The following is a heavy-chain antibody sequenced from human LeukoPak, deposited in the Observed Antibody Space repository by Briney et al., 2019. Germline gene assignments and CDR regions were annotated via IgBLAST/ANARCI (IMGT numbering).Heavy chain of an antibody. CDR3: ARRHYDVLTRYRDLDY. V-gene: IGHV3-48*03. CDR2: ISGPGNII. D-gene: IGHD3-9*01. J-gene: IGHJ4*02. Sequence: PGGSLRLSYAAAGFSFSSYEMNWVRQAPGKGLEWVSYISGPGNIIFYADSVKGRFTVSRDNTKNLLYLQMNSLRAEDTAIYYCARRHYDVLTRYRDLDYWGQGTLVTVSS. CDR1: GFSFSSYE.